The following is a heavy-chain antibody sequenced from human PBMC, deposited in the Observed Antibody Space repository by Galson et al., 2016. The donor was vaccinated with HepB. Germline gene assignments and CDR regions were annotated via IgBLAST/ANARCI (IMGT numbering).Heavy chain of an antibody. V-gene: IGHV4-59*01. CDR3: ARDKGDAAAGWGNFDY. CDR2: IYDTGST. J-gene: IGHJ4*02. D-gene: IGHD6-25*01. CDR1: GGSISSYY. Sequence: ETLSLTCTVSGGSISSYYWSWIRQPPGKGLEWIGYIYDTGSTLYNPSLKSRVTISIDTSTNQFSLSLTSVTAADTAVYYCARDKGDAAAGWGNFDYWGQGTLVTVSS.